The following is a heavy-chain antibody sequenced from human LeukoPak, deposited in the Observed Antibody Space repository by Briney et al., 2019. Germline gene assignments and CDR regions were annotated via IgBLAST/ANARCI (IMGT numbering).Heavy chain of an antibody. CDR1: GGSFSGYY. V-gene: IGHV4-34*01. Sequence: SETLSLTCAVYGGSFSGYYWSWIRQPPGKGLEWIGEINHSGSTNYNPSLKSRVTMSVDTSKNQFSLKLSSVTAADTAVYYCAREVGVGSSWYSNYYYYMDVWGKGTTVTVSS. CDR2: INHSGST. D-gene: IGHD6-13*01. CDR3: AREVGVGSSWYSNYYYYMDV. J-gene: IGHJ6*03.